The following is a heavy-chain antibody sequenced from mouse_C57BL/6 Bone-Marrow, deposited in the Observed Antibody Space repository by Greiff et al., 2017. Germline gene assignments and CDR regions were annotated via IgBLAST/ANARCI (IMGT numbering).Heavy chain of an antibody. Sequence: EVKVVESGGDLVKPGGSLKLSCAASGFTFSSYGMSWVRQTPDKRLEWVATISSGGSYTYYPDSVKGRFTISRDNAKNTLYLQMSSLKSEDTAIYYCARHTMLTAWFAYWGQGTLVTVSA. J-gene: IGHJ3*01. V-gene: IGHV5-6*01. D-gene: IGHD2-2*01. CDR2: ISSGGSYT. CDR3: ARHTMLTAWFAY. CDR1: GFTFSSYG.